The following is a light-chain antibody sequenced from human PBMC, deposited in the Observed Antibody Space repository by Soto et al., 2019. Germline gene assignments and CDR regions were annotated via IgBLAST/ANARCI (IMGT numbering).Light chain of an antibody. CDR1: NSNIGSNY. CDR2: RNN. Sequence: QSVLTQPPSASGTPGQRVTISCSESNSNIGSNYVHWYQHLPGTAPKLLIYRNNQRPSGVPDRFFGSKSGTSASLAISGLRSEDEADYYCAAWDDSLSGFYVFGTGTKVTVL. J-gene: IGLJ1*01. V-gene: IGLV1-47*01. CDR3: AAWDDSLSGFYV.